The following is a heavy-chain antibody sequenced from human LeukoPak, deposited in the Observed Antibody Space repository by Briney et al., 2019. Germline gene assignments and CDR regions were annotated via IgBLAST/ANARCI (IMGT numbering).Heavy chain of an antibody. D-gene: IGHD3-22*01. CDR3: ARVDYDSIVGRAI. V-gene: IGHV4-61*02. CDR1: GGSISSGSYY. Sequence: KPSETLSLTCTVSGGSISSGSYYWSWIRQPAGKGLEWIGRIYTSGSTNYNPSLKSRVTISVDTSKNQFSLKLSSVTAADTAVYYCARVDYDSIVGRAIWGQGTMVTVSS. CDR2: IYTSGST. J-gene: IGHJ3*02.